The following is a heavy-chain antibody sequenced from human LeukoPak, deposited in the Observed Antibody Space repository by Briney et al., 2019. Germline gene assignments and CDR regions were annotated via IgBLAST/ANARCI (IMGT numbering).Heavy chain of an antibody. V-gene: IGHV3-21*01. J-gene: IGHJ4*02. CDR1: GFTFSSYS. Sequence: GGSLRLSCAASGFTFSSYSMNWVRQAPGKGLEWVSSISSSSSYIYYADSVKGRFTISRDNAKNSLYLQMNSLRAEDTAVYYCARKRGVGSGKFDYWGQGTLVTVSS. CDR2: ISSSSSYI. D-gene: IGHD1-26*01. CDR3: ARKRGVGSGKFDY.